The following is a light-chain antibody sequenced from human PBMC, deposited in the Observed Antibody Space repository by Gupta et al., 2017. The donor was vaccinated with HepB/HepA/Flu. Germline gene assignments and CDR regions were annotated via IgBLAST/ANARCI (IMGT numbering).Light chain of an antibody. CDR1: QDISTW. J-gene: IGKJ4*01. CDR2: VAS. CDR3: QQAYGFPLT. V-gene: IGKV1D-12*01. Sequence: DIQMTQSPSSVSASVGDRVTITCRASQDISTWLAWYQQKPGKAPQLLIYVASRLQRGVPSRFSGSGSGTHFTLTISNWQPEDFATYFCQQAYGFPLTCGGGTKVEI.